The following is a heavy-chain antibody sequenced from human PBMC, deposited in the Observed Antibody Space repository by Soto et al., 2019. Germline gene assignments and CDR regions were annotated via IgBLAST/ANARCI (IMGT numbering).Heavy chain of an antibody. CDR1: GGTFSSYA. D-gene: IGHD1-7*01. CDR2: IIPIFGTA. Sequence: QVQLVQSGAEVKKPGSSVKFSCKASGGTFSSYAISWVRQAPVQGLAWMGGIIPIFGTANYAQKFQGRVTITADKSTSTAYMELSSLRSEDTAVYYCARDATYNWNYGSYFDYWGQGTLVTVSS. V-gene: IGHV1-69*06. J-gene: IGHJ4*02. CDR3: ARDATYNWNYGSYFDY.